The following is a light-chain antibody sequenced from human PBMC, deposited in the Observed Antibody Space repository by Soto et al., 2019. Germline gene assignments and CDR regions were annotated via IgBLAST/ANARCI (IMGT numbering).Light chain of an antibody. CDR2: RTS. V-gene: IGKV3-20*01. CDR3: QQYDNSPIT. CDR1: ESVSSSF. J-gene: IGKJ5*01. Sequence: EVVLTQSPGTLSLSPGEIATLSCRASESVSSSFLTWYQQKPGQAPRLLIYRTSNRVTGIPDRFSGSGSGTDFTLTISRLEPEDFAVYYCQQYDNSPITFGQGTRLEIK.